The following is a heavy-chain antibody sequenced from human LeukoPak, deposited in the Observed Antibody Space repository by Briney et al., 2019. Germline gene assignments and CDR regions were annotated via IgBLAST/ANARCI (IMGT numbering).Heavy chain of an antibody. D-gene: IGHD3-3*01. J-gene: IGHJ4*02. CDR1: GGSFSGYY. CDR3: ARDGVVTMELDY. V-gene: IGHV4-34*01. CDR2: INHSGNT. Sequence: SETLSLTCAVYGGSFSGYYWSWIRQSPGKGLEWIGEINHSGNTNYNPSLKSRVSISLDTSKNQFSLNLKSVTAADTAMYYCARDGVVTMELDYWGQGTLVTVSS.